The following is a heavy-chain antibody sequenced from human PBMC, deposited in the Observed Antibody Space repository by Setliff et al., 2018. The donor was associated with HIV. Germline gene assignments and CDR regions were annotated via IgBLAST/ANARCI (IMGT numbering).Heavy chain of an antibody. CDR3: ARATYSGSPKPPQDY. D-gene: IGHD1-26*01. CDR2: INCYSGDS. V-gene: IGHV1-18*01. J-gene: IGHJ4*02. Sequence: GASVKVSCKASAYSFLSYSITWVRQAPGQGLEWVGWINCYSGDSTFPETVQVRITMPADTSTSTAYMELRSLTSDDKAMYYCARATYSGSPKPPQDYWGQGTLVTVSS. CDR1: AYSFLSYS.